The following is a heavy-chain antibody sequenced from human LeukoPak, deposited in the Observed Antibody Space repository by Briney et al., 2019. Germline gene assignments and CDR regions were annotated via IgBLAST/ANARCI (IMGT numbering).Heavy chain of an antibody. CDR2: ICHSGGT. V-gene: IGHV4-38-2*01. CDR3: ARTTVNIAAAGTNYNWFDP. J-gene: IGHJ5*02. CDR1: GYSISSGYY. D-gene: IGHD6-13*01. Sequence: SETLSLTCALSGYSISSGYYWGWIRQRPGKGLEWIRSICHSGGTYYNPSLKRRVPISVDTSKNQFSLKLSSVTAADTAVYYCARTTVNIAAAGTNYNWFDPWGQGTLVTVSS.